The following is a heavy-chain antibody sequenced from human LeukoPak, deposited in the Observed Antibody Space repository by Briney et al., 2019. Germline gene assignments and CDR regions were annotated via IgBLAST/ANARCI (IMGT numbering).Heavy chain of an antibody. CDR1: GGSISSSSYY. J-gene: IGHJ3*02. D-gene: IGHD3-22*01. CDR3: ARDPSEGVVVITCDAFDI. V-gene: IGHV4-39*07. Sequence: PSETLSFTCTVSGGSISSSSYYWGWIRQPPGKGLEWNGSIYYSGRTYYNPSLKSRVTISVDTSKNQFSLKLSSVTAADTAVYYCARDPSEGVVVITCDAFDIWGQGTLVTVSS. CDR2: IYYSGRT.